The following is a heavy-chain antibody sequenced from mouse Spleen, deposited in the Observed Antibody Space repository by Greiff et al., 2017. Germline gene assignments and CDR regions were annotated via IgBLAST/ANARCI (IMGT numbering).Heavy chain of an antibody. CDR2: INPSTGGT. CDR3: AGGYDRGFAY. CDR1: GYSFTGYY. Sequence: VQLQQSGPELVKPGASVKISCKASGYSFTGYYMNWVKQSPEKSLEWIGEINPSTGGTTYNQKFKAKATLTVDKSSSTAYMQLKSLTSEDSAVYYCAGGYDRGFAYWGQGTLVTVSA. J-gene: IGHJ3*01. D-gene: IGHD2-2*01. V-gene: IGHV1-42*01.